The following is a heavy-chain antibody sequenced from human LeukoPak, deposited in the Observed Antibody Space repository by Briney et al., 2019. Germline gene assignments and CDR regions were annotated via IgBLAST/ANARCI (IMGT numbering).Heavy chain of an antibody. V-gene: IGHV3-30*02. CDR3: ARDPGSYFDY. CDR2: IRFDGTNK. Sequence: GGSLRLSCAASGFTFSTYGMHWVRQAPGKGLEWVAFIRFDGTNKYYADSVKGRFTISRDNSKNTLYLQINSLRAEDTAVYYCARDPGSYFDYWGQGTLVTVSS. D-gene: IGHD1-26*01. CDR1: GFTFSTYG. J-gene: IGHJ4*02.